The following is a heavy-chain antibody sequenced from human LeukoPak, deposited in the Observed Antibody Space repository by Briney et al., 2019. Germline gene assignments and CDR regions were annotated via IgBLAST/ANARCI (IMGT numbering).Heavy chain of an antibody. Sequence: SETLSLTCTVSGASISSDCWIWIRQTPGKGPEWIGYHCGNIDYNPSLKSRVSISVDTSKNQFSLKLNSISTADTAVYYCARGQGWLPDHWGQGSLVTVSS. CDR2: YHCGNI. V-gene: IGHV4-59*01. CDR1: GASISSDC. J-gene: IGHJ4*02. CDR3: ARGQGWLPDH. D-gene: IGHD6-19*01.